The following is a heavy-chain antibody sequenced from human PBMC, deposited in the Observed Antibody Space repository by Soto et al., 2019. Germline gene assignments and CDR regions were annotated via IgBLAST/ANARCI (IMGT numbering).Heavy chain of an antibody. J-gene: IGHJ4*02. D-gene: IGHD6-19*01. Sequence: PSETLSLTCAVSGGSTSSSHWWSWVRQPPGEGLEWIGEISLSGSTNYNPSLKSRVSISVDRSKDQFSLNLYSVTAADTAVYYCARGLAGAWYGLDCWGQGTLVTVSS. CDR2: ISLSGST. V-gene: IGHV4-4*02. CDR3: ARGLAGAWYGLDC. CDR1: GGSTSSSHW.